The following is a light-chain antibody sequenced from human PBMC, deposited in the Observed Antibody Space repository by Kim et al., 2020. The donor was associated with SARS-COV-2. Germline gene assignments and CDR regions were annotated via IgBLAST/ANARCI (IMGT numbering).Light chain of an antibody. CDR1: QTVISNY. V-gene: IGKV3-20*01. J-gene: IGKJ4*01. CDR3: QQYGSPSLT. Sequence: SPGGRATLSCRTGQTVISNYLAWYQQKPGQAPRLVIYGASSRATGIPDRFSGSGSGTDFTLTISRLEPEDFAVYYCQQYGSPSLTFGGWTKVDIK. CDR2: GAS.